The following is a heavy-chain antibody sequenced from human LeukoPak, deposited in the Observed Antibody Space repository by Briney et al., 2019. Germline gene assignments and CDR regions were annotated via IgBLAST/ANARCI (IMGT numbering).Heavy chain of an antibody. J-gene: IGHJ4*02. CDR1: GITFRDYW. Sequence: HPGGSLRLSCTASGITFRDYWMSWVRQAPGKGLEWVANTKQDGSGKYYVDSVKGRFTISRDNTKNTLYLQMNSLRADDTAVYYCARDRVGDYDDYWGQGTLVTVSS. V-gene: IGHV3-7*03. CDR2: TKQDGSGK. D-gene: IGHD4-17*01. CDR3: ARDRVGDYDDY.